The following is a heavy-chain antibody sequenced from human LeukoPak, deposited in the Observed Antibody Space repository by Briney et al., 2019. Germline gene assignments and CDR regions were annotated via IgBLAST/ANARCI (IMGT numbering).Heavy chain of an antibody. Sequence: PGGSLRLSCAASGFIFNNYVMNWVRQAPGKGLEWVSSISGSGVHTYYADSVKGRFTISRDNSKNTLYLQMNSLRDEDTAVYYCARAMRSGYDYWGQGTLVTVSS. D-gene: IGHD5-12*01. V-gene: IGHV3-23*01. CDR2: ISGSGVHT. CDR1: GFIFNNYV. J-gene: IGHJ4*02. CDR3: ARAMRSGYDY.